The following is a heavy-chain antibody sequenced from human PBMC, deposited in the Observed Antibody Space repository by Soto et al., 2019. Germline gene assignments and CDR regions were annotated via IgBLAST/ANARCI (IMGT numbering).Heavy chain of an antibody. CDR3: TTGIYYDILTGYHNVAY. CDR1: GFNLSHPW. CDR2: IKSKTDGGTA. V-gene: IGHV3-15*01. D-gene: IGHD3-9*01. Sequence: SLRLSCAASGFNLSHPWMTLVRQAAGKGREWVGRIKSKTDGGTADYAAPVKGRFTISRDDSKNTVYLQMNSLKTEDTAVYYCTTGIYYDILTGYHNVAYWGQGTLVTVSS. J-gene: IGHJ4*02.